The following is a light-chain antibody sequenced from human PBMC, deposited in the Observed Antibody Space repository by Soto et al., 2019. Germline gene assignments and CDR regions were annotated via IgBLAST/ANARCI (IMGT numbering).Light chain of an antibody. J-gene: IGKJ5*01. Sequence: VVLTESPATLSLSRWERATLSCRTSLSVSVYLDWYQQKPGQAPRLLISDASNRATGIPARFSGSGSGTDFTLTISSLEPEDFAVDSCQQYNGWPITFGQGTRLEIK. CDR2: DAS. CDR1: LSVSVY. CDR3: QQYNGWPIT. V-gene: IGKV3-11*01.